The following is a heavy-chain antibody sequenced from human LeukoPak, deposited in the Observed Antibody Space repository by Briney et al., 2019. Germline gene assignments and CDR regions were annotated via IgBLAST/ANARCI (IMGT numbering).Heavy chain of an antibody. V-gene: IGHV3-23*01. CDR3: ARDGYDSSGRTFFDI. D-gene: IGHD3-22*01. CDR2: ISGSGGST. CDR1: GFTFSSYA. J-gene: IGHJ3*02. Sequence: GGSLRLSCAASGFTFSSYAMSWVRQAPGKGLEWVSAISGSGGSTYYADSVKGGFTIFRDHSKNTLYLQMTSLRAEDTAVYYCARDGYDSSGRTFFDIWGQGTMVTVSS.